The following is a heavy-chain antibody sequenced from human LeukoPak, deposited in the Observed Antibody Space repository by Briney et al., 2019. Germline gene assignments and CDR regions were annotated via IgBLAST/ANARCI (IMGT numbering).Heavy chain of an antibody. CDR1: GYTFITYA. CDR3: ARDRYSSRWYCFDY. Sequence: ASVKVSCKASGYTFITYAMNWVRQAPGQGLEWMGWINTNTGNPTYAQGFTGRFVFSLDTSVSTAYLQISSLKAEDTAVYYCARDRYSSRWYCFDYWGQGTLVTVSS. D-gene: IGHD6-13*01. V-gene: IGHV7-4-1*02. J-gene: IGHJ4*02. CDR2: INTNTGNP.